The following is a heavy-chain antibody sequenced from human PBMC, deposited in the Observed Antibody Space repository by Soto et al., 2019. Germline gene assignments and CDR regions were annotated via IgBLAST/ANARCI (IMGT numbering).Heavy chain of an antibody. CDR1: GFTFSDYY. J-gene: IGHJ4*02. Sequence: QVQLVESGGGLVKPGGSLRLSCAASGFTFSDYYMSWIRQAPGKGLEWLSYISTSGTSIYHADSVKGRFTISRDNAKDSLYLQMNSLRAEDTAVYYCARTRRYDFWSGPSDYLDYWGQGTLVTVSS. D-gene: IGHD3-3*01. V-gene: IGHV3-11*01. CDR2: ISTSGTSI. CDR3: ARTRRYDFWSGPSDYLDY.